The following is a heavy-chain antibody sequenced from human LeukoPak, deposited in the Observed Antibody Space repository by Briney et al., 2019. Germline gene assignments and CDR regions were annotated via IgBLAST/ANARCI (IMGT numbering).Heavy chain of an antibody. CDR1: GFTFDNYF. Sequence: GGSLRLSCAASGFTFDNYFMHWVRQAPGKGLEWVSFISGDCGTTYYRDSVKGRFTISRDNSKNSLYLQLESLRADDTALYFCATSHGWSPDHWGQGTLVTVSS. J-gene: IGHJ4*02. CDR3: ATSHGWSPDH. V-gene: IGHV3-43*02. CDR2: ISGDCGTT. D-gene: IGHD6-19*01.